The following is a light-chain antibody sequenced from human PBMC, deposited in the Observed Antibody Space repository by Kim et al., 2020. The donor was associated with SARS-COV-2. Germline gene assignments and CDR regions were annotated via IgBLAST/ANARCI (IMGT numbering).Light chain of an antibody. V-gene: IGKV1-39*01. J-gene: IGKJ4*01. CDR2: AAS. Sequence: ASVGDRVTITCRASQSISSYLNWYQQKPGKAPKLLIYAASSLQSGVPSRFSGSGSGTDFTLTISSLQPEEFATYYCQQSYSTPLTFGGGTKVDIK. CDR3: QQSYSTPLT. CDR1: QSISSY.